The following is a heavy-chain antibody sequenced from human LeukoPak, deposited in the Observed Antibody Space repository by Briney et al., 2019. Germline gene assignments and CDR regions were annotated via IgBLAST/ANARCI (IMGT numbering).Heavy chain of an antibody. CDR3: AKDSASSGWFGGAFDI. CDR1: GFTFGDYA. CDR2: ISWNSGSI. J-gene: IGHJ3*02. D-gene: IGHD6-19*01. Sequence: GGSLRLSCEGSGFTFGDYALHWVRQAPGKGLEWVSGISWNSGSIDYADSVQGRFTISRDNAKNSLYLQMNSLRPEDTAFYYCAKDSASSGWFGGAFDIWGQGTMVTVSS. V-gene: IGHV3-9*01.